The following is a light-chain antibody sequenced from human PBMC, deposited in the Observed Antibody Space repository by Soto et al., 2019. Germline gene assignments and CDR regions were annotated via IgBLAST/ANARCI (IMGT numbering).Light chain of an antibody. CDR3: QQYGGAPAPP. CDR2: GAS. V-gene: IGKV3-20*01. J-gene: IGKJ4*01. CDR1: QSVTSNY. Sequence: GYRPTLSCCPSQSVTSNYLARYQHKPGQAPRLLISGASIRAPGLPDRFSGSGSGTDFTLTISRLESRHFAGYYSQQYGGAPAPPLGAGSKVDIK.